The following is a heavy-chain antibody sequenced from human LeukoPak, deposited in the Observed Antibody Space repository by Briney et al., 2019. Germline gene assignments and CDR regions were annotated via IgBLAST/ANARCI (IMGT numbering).Heavy chain of an antibody. J-gene: IGHJ3*02. CDR2: IYYSGST. CDR3: ARHVSAIVVVVAAPDAFDI. Sequence: SETLSLTCTVSGGSISSSSYYWGWIRQPPGKGLEWIGSIYYSGSTYYNPSLKSRVTISVDTSKNQFSPKLSSVTAADTAVYYCARHVSAIVVVVAAPDAFDIWGQGTMVTVSS. D-gene: IGHD2-15*01. V-gene: IGHV4-39*01. CDR1: GGSISSSSYY.